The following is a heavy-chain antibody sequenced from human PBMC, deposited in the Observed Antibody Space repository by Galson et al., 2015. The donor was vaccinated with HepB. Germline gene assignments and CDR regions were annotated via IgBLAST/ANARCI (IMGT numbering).Heavy chain of an antibody. Sequence: ETLSLTCAVYGGSFSGYYWSWIRQPPGKGLEWIGEINHSGSTNYNPSLKSRVTISVDTSKNQFSLKLSSVTAADTAVYYCARAKYNWNYVRWFDPWGQGTLVTVSS. CDR3: ARAKYNWNYVRWFDP. V-gene: IGHV4-34*01. CDR1: GGSFSGYY. D-gene: IGHD1-7*01. CDR2: INHSGST. J-gene: IGHJ5*02.